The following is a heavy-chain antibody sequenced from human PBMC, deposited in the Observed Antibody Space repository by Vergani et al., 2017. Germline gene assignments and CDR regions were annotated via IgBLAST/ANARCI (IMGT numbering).Heavy chain of an antibody. V-gene: IGHV3-48*01. CDR3: ARDPRPHELQSHVDDY. J-gene: IGHJ4*02. CDR2: ISSSSSTI. Sequence: VQLVESGGGLVQPGGSLRLSCAASGFTFSSYSMNWVRQAPGKGLEWVSYISSSSSTIYYADSVKGRFTISRDNAKNSLYLQMNSLRSEDTAVYYCARDPRPHELQSHVDDYWGQGTLVTVSS. D-gene: IGHD5-24*01. CDR1: GFTFSSYS.